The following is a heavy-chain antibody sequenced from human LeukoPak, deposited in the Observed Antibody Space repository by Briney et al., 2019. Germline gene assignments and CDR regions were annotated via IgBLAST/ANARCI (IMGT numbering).Heavy chain of an antibody. V-gene: IGHV3-7*01. Sequence: GGSLRLSCAASGFTFSSYWMSWVRQAPGKGLEWVANIKQDGSEKYYVDSVKGRFTISRDNAKNSLYLQMNSLRAEDTAVYYCARDSHHPATDNAFDIWGQGTMVTVSS. CDR2: IKQDGSEK. CDR1: GFTFSSYW. CDR3: ARDSHHPATDNAFDI. D-gene: IGHD2-21*02. J-gene: IGHJ3*02.